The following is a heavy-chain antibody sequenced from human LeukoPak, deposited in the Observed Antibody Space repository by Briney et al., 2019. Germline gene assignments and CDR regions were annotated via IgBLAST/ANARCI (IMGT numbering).Heavy chain of an antibody. Sequence: SETLSLTCTVSGGSISSYYLNWIRQPPGKGLEWIGYIYYSGSTNCSPSLKSRVTISVDTSKNQFSLKLSSVTAADTAVYYCARGSPVGVIDYWGQGTLVTVSS. CDR1: GGSISSYY. J-gene: IGHJ4*02. CDR3: ARGSPVGVIDY. D-gene: IGHD1-26*01. V-gene: IGHV4-59*08. CDR2: IYYSGST.